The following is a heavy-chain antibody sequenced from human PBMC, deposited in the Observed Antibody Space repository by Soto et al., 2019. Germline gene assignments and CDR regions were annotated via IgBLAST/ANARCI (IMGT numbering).Heavy chain of an antibody. CDR2: IKQDGSEK. D-gene: IGHD6-13*01. V-gene: IGHV3-7*03. J-gene: IGHJ6*03. CDR1: GFTVSSHW. Sequence: QPGGSLGLSCAECGFTVSSHWMSWVRQAPGKGLEWLASIKQDGSEKHYVDSVKGRFTISRHNSKNTLYLQMNSLRAEDTAVYYCARDTRVRGSSWPYYYYMDVSGKGTTVTVSS. CDR3: ARDTRVRGSSWPYYYYMDV.